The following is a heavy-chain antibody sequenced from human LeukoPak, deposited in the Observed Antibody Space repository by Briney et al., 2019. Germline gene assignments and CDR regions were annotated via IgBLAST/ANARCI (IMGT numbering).Heavy chain of an antibody. CDR2: IYPGDSNT. CDR1: GYSFTSYW. V-gene: IGHV5-51*01. Sequence: GESLKISCKGSGYSFTSYWIGWVRQMPGKGLEWMGIIYPGDSNTRYSPSFQGQVTISADKSISTAYLQWSSLKASDTAMYYCARELSVHHSYSSSSRDWFDPWGQGTLVTVSS. J-gene: IGHJ5*02. D-gene: IGHD6-6*01. CDR3: ARELSVHHSYSSSSRDWFDP.